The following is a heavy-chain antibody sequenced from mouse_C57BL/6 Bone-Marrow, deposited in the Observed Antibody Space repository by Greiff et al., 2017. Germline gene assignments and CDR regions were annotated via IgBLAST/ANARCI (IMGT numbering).Heavy chain of an antibody. CDR3: TRDRGGSRITTVVRFDY. J-gene: IGHJ2*01. CDR1: GFTFSSYA. D-gene: IGHD1-1*01. Sequence: EVMLVESGEGLVKPGGSLKLSCAASGFTFSSYAMSWVRQTPEKRLEWVAYISSGGDYIYYADTVKGRFTISRDNARNTLYRQMSRLKSEDTAMYYCTRDRGGSRITTVVRFDYWGQGTTLTVSS. CDR2: ISSGGDYI. V-gene: IGHV5-9-1*02.